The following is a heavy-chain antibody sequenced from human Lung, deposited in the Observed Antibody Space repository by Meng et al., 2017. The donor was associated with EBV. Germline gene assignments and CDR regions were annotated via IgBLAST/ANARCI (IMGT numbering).Heavy chain of an antibody. J-gene: IGHJ4*02. CDR2: INYSGTT. Sequence: QGQPQQWGAGCLKPSETLSLTCGVSGRSFSSSYWTWIRQPPGKGLEWIGKINYSGTTNYNPSLKSRVTISVDTSKNQFSLSLNSVTAADTAVYYCARGGTSSAPFDYWGQGTLVTVSS. CDR1: GRSFSSSY. D-gene: IGHD2-2*01. V-gene: IGHV4-34*01. CDR3: ARGGTSSAPFDY.